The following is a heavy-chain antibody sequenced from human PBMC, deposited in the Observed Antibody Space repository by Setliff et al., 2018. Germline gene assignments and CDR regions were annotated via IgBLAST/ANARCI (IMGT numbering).Heavy chain of an antibody. D-gene: IGHD2-2*01. V-gene: IGHV4-39*07. CDR3: ARVKIAILPAAIDY. J-gene: IGHJ4*02. Sequence: SETLSLTCTVSGGSISSSSYYWGWIRQPPGKGLEWIGSIYYSGSTYYNPSLKSRVTISVDTSKNQLSLKLSPVTAADTAVYYCARVKIAILPAAIDYWGQGTLVTGSS. CDR1: GGSISSSSYY. CDR2: IYYSGST.